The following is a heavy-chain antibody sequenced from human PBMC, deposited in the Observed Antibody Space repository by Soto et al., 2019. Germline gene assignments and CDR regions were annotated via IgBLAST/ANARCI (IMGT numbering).Heavy chain of an antibody. CDR1: GVSISGYY. D-gene: IGHD1-26*01. V-gene: IGHV4-59*01. CDR3: AVGHTSGSYYGHALF. Sequence: SETLSLTCTVSGVSISGYYWSWIRQPPGKGLEWIGYIYSSGTTNYNPSLKSRVTISLDTSKNLFSLKLTSVTAADTAVYYCAVGHTSGSYYGHALFWGQGTLVTVSS. CDR2: IYSSGTT. J-gene: IGHJ4*02.